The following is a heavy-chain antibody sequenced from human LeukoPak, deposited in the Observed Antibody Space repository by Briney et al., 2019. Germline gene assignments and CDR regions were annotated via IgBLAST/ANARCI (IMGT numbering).Heavy chain of an antibody. CDR2: VNQSGST. J-gene: IGHJ5*02. Sequence: PSETLSLTCAVYGGSFSGNYWSWIRQPPGKGLEWIGEVNQSGSTNYNPSLKSRVAISVDTSKNQFFLMLTSVTAADTAIYYCARGTVHPRLFGAWGQGTLVTVSS. CDR3: ARGTVHPRLFGA. V-gene: IGHV4-34*01. D-gene: IGHD3-3*01. CDR1: GGSFSGNY.